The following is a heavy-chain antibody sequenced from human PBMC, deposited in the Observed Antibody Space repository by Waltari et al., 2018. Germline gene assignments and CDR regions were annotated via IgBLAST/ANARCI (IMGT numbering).Heavy chain of an antibody. J-gene: IGHJ4*02. Sequence: FTISRDNSKNTLYLQMNSLRAEDTAVYYCAKVSSYVRGWYQDYFDYWGQGTLVTVSS. CDR3: AKVSSYVRGWYQDYFDY. D-gene: IGHD6-19*01. V-gene: IGHV3-23*01.